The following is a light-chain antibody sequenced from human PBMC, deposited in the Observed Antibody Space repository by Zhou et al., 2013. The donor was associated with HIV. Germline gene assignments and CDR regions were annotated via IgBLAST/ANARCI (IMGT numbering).Light chain of an antibody. V-gene: IGKV3-20*01. CDR1: QSVSSSH. Sequence: EIVMTQSPATLSVSPGERATLSCRASQSVSSSHLAWYQQKPGQAPRLLIYGASSRATDIPDRFSGSGSGTDFTLTISRLEPEDFAVYYCQQYGSLQYTFGQGTKLQIK. CDR3: QQYGSLQYT. J-gene: IGKJ2*01. CDR2: GAS.